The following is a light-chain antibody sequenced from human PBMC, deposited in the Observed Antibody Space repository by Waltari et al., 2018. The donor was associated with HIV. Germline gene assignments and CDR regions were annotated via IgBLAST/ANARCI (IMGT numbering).Light chain of an antibody. CDR2: KSD. V-gene: IGLV1-44*01. J-gene: IGLJ3*02. CDR3: ATWDDSLNGRV. Sequence: QSVLTQPPSASGTPGQRVTISCSGGRSNIGANTVTWYQHLPGTAPKLRIYKSDQQPSGVPDRFSGSKSDTSAALAISGLQSEDEADYYCATWDDSLNGRVFGGGTKLTVL. CDR1: RSNIGANT.